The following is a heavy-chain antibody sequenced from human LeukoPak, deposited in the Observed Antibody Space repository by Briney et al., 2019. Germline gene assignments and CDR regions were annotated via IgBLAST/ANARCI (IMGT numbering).Heavy chain of an antibody. D-gene: IGHD1-1*01. V-gene: IGHV4-38-2*02. CDR2: IYHSGNT. CDR1: GYSISSGYY. Sequence: PSETLSLTCTVSGYSISSGYYWGWIRQPPGKGLEWIGSIYHSGNTYSNPSLKSRVAISVDTSKNQFSLKLTSVTAADTAVYFCVRDFGTGSSDYWGQGALVTVSS. CDR3: VRDFGTGSSDY. J-gene: IGHJ4*02.